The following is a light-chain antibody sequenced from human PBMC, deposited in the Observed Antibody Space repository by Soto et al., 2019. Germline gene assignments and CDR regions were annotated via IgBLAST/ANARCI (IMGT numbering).Light chain of an antibody. Sequence: DIQMTQSPSTLSAYVGDRVIITCRASQNIGNLLAWYQQKPGTAPNLLIYKASILEDGVPSRFSGSGSGTEFTLTISSLQPDDFATYYCQHYNTYSPFGGGTKVEIK. V-gene: IGKV1-5*03. CDR2: KAS. J-gene: IGKJ4*02. CDR1: QNIGNL. CDR3: QHYNTYSP.